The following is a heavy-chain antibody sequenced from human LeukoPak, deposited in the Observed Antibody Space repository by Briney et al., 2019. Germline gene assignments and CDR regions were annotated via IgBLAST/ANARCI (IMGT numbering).Heavy chain of an antibody. CDR2: ISISGSKT. CDR3: ANEIRPNDY. J-gene: IGHJ4*02. D-gene: IGHD4-17*01. Sequence: GGSLRLFCAASEFDFSSHAMTWVSQAPGKGLEWVSAISISGSKTYYADSVKGRFTISRDNSKNTLYLQMNSLRAEDTAVYYCANEIRPNDYWGQGTQVTVSS. CDR1: EFDFSSHA. V-gene: IGHV3-23*01.